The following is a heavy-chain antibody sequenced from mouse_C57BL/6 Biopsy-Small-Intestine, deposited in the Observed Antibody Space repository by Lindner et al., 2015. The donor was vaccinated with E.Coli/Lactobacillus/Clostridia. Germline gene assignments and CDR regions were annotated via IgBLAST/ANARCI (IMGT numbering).Heavy chain of an antibody. Sequence: SVKVSCKASGYTFTSYDINWVRQATGQGLEWMGWMNTNSGNTGYGQKFQGRVTMTRNTSISTAYMELSSLRSEDTAVYYCARGEGHYYGSGSYYAPLYWGQGTLVTVSS. J-gene: IGHJ4*01. CDR1: GYTFTSYD. D-gene: IGHD1-1*02. CDR3: ARGEGHYYGSGSYYAPLY. V-gene: IGHV1-81*01. CDR2: MNTNSGNT.